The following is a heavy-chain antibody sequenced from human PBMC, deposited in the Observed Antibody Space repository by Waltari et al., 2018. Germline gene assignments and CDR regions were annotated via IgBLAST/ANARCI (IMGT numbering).Heavy chain of an antibody. CDR1: GGSISSSSYY. Sequence: QLQLQESGPGLVKPSETLSLTCTVSGGSISSSSYYWGWVRQPPGKGLEWIGSIYYSGRTYYNPSLKSRVTISVDTSKNQFSLRVSSVTAADTAVFYCARMVRGYCSSTSCHTDRWGQGTLVTVSS. D-gene: IGHD2-2*01. V-gene: IGHV4-39*07. J-gene: IGHJ5*02. CDR2: IYYSGRT. CDR3: ARMVRGYCSSTSCHTDR.